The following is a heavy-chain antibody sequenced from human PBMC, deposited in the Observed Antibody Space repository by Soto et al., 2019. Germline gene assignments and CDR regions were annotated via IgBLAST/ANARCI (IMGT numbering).Heavy chain of an antibody. CDR1: GYTLTSYD. CDR2: MNPNSGNT. J-gene: IGHJ5*02. V-gene: IGHV1-8*01. CDR3: ARGSYYDILTGYWTYNWFDP. D-gene: IGHD3-9*01. Sequence: ASGKVSCEASGYTLTSYDMKGVRQATGQGLEWMGWMNPNSGNTGYAQKFQGRVTMTRNTSISTAYMELSSLRSEDTAVYYCARGSYYDILTGYWTYNWFDPRGQGTLVTGSS.